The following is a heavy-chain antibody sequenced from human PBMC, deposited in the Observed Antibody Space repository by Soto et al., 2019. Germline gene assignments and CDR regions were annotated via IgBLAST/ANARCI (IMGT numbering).Heavy chain of an antibody. J-gene: IGHJ6*03. CDR3: ASPESYITIFGVVPPAYYMDV. Sequence: SETLSLTCTVSGGSISSSSYYWGWIRQPPGKGLEWIGSIYYSGSTYYNPSLKSQVTISIDTSKNHFSLKLSFLTAADTAVYYCASPESYITIFGVVPPAYYMDVWGKGTTVTVSS. D-gene: IGHD3-3*01. CDR1: GGSISSSSYY. CDR2: IYYSGST. V-gene: IGHV4-39*01.